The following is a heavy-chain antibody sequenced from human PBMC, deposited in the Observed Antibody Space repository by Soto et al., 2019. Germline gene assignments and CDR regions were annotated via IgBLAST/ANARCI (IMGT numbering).Heavy chain of an antibody. CDR3: ARGPYYGPDYGIEV. J-gene: IGHJ6*02. V-gene: IGHV1-2*02. D-gene: IGHD3-10*01. CDR2: ISPRTGSA. Sequence: ASVKVSCKASGYTFSDYYIHWVRQAPGQGLEWMGWISPRTGSANFAQRFQGRVSMTRDTSITTAYMELRRLKSDDTAVYYCARGPYYGPDYGIEVWGQGTTVSV. CDR1: GYTFSDYY.